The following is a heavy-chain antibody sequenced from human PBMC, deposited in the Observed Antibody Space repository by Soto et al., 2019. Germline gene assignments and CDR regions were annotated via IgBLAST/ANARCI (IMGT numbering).Heavy chain of an antibody. CDR2: IKSKTDGGTT. Sequence: PWGSLRLSCAASGFTFSNAWMSWVRQAPGKGLEWVGRIKSKTDGGTTDYAAPVKGRFTISRDDSKNTLYLQMNSLKTEDTAVYYCTTAPAAHYYDSSGYYPDYWGQGTLVTVSS. CDR1: GFTFSNAW. CDR3: TTAPAAHYYDSSGYYPDY. D-gene: IGHD3-22*01. V-gene: IGHV3-15*01. J-gene: IGHJ4*02.